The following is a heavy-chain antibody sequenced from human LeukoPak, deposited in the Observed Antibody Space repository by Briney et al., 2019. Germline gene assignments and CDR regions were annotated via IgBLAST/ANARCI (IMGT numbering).Heavy chain of an antibody. Sequence: PSETLSLTCTVSGGSISSYYWSWIRQPPGKGLEWIGYIYYSGSTNYNPSLKSRVTISVDTSKNQFSLKLSSVTAADTAVYYCATIYGDPRGPFDYWGQGTLVTVSS. D-gene: IGHD4-17*01. CDR3: ATIYGDPRGPFDY. CDR2: IYYSGST. CDR1: GGSISSYY. J-gene: IGHJ4*02. V-gene: IGHV4-59*08.